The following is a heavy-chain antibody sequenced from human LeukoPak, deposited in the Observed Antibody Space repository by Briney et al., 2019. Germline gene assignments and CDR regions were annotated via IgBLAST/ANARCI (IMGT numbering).Heavy chain of an antibody. Sequence: GESLKISCKGSGYSFTSYWIGWVRQMPGKGLEWMGIIYPGDSDTRYSPSFQGQVTISADKSISTAYLQWSSLKASDTAMYYCARLRGIAVTVDYYYYMDAWGKGTTVTVSS. D-gene: IGHD6-19*01. V-gene: IGHV5-51*01. CDR2: IYPGDSDT. CDR1: GYSFTSYW. CDR3: ARLRGIAVTVDYYYYMDA. J-gene: IGHJ6*03.